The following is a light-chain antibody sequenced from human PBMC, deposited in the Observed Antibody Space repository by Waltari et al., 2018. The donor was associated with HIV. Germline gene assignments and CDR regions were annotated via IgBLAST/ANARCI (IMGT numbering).Light chain of an antibody. CDR1: SSNIGAGYD. CDR2: GDN. CDR3: QSYDRGLSLSI. Sequence: QSVLTQPPSVSGAPGQRVTISCTGTSSNIGAGYDVHWYQQLPGAAPRLVVLGDNKWPSGVPDRFSGSKSGTSASLAITGLQAEDEGSYFCQSYDRGLSLSIFGGGTELTVL. V-gene: IGLV1-40*01. J-gene: IGLJ2*01.